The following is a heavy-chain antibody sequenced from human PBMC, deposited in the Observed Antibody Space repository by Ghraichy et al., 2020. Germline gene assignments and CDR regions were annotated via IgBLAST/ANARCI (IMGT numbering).Heavy chain of an antibody. CDR1: GFTFSSYA. CDR2: ISYDGSNK. D-gene: IGHD3-10*01. Sequence: GGSLRLSCAASGFTFSSYAMHWVRQAPGKGLEWVAVISYDGSNKYYADSVKGRFTISRDNSKNTLYLQMNSLRAEDTAVYYCARDKSAYYYGSGSYYYYGMDVWGQGTTVTVSS. CDR3: ARDKSAYYYGSGSYYYYGMDV. J-gene: IGHJ6*02. V-gene: IGHV3-30-3*01.